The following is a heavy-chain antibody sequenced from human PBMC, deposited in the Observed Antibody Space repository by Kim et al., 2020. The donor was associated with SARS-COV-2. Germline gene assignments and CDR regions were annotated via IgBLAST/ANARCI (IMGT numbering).Heavy chain of an antibody. CDR1: GYTFTSYY. Sequence: ASVKVSCKASGYTFTSYYMHWVRQAPGQGLEWMGIINPSGGSTSYAQKFQGRVTMTRDTSTSTVYMELSSLRSEDTAVYYCARELQLGDGYSSSSGRLYYYYYGMDVWGQGTTVTVSS. J-gene: IGHJ6*02. CDR2: INPSGGST. CDR3: ARELQLGDGYSSSSGRLYYYYYGMDV. V-gene: IGHV1-46*01. D-gene: IGHD6-6*01.